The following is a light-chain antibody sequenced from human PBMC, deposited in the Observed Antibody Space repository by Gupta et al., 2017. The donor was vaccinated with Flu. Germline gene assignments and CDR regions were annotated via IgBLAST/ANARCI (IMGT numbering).Light chain of an antibody. J-gene: IGLJ2*01. CDR2: GVT. V-gene: IGLV2-14*01. CDR1: NSDIGSYNY. Sequence: SSLTPPAPVSWSPGPSITISCTGTNSDIGSYNYVSWYQQHPGKAPKLLIYGVTNRPSGVSNRFSGSKSGDTASLTISGLQAEDEADYYCSSCTSSTTVVFGGGTKLTVL. CDR3: SSCTSSTTVV.